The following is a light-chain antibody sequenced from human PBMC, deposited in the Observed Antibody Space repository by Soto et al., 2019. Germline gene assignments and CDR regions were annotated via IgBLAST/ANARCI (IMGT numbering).Light chain of an antibody. CDR1: QSIYKW. J-gene: IGKJ4*01. Sequence: DIQMTQSPSSVSASIGDRVTISCRASQSIYKWLVGYQQKPGKAPKLLIYAASSLQSGVPSRFSGSGYGTDFTLTISSLQPEDFATYYCQQADSFPLSFGGGTKVEI. CDR3: QQADSFPLS. CDR2: AAS. V-gene: IGKV1-12*01.